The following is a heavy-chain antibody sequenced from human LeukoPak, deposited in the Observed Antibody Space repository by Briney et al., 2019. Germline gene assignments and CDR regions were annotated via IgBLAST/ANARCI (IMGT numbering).Heavy chain of an antibody. D-gene: IGHD3-10*01. CDR3: ARFISPESYFYFSYYYYMDV. V-gene: IGHV4-59*01. Sequence: SETLSLTCTVSGDSISHYYWTWVRQPPGKGLEWIVYIYHTGSTNYNPSLQSRVIISLDKSKNQLSLKLRTVTAADTAVYYCARFISPESYFYFSYYYYMDVWGKGTTVTVSS. J-gene: IGHJ6*03. CDR1: GDSISHYY. CDR2: IYHTGST.